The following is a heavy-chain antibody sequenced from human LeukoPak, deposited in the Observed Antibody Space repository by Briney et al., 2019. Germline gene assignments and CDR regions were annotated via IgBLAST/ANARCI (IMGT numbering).Heavy chain of an antibody. J-gene: IGHJ4*02. CDR3: ARDGPDYGDYVNFDY. Sequence: ASVKVSCKASGYTFTSYGITWVRQAPGQGLEWMGWISAYNGKTNYAQKLQGRVTMTTDTSTSTAYMELRSLGSGDTAVYYCARDGPDYGDYVNFDYWGQGTLVTVSS. V-gene: IGHV1-18*01. CDR2: ISAYNGKT. D-gene: IGHD4-17*01. CDR1: GYTFTSYG.